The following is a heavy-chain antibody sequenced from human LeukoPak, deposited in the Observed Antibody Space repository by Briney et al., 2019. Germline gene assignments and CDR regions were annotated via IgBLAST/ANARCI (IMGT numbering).Heavy chain of an antibody. V-gene: IGHV3-74*01. D-gene: IGHD3-9*01. CDR2: INSDGSST. Sequence: PGGSLRLSCAASGFTFSSYWMHWVRQAPGKGLVWVSRINSDGSSTSYADSVKGRFTISRDNAKNTLYLQMNSLRAEDTAVYYCARDTRLIYDILTGYYDYWGQGTLVTVSS. J-gene: IGHJ4*02. CDR3: ARDTRLIYDILTGYYDY. CDR1: GFTFSSYW.